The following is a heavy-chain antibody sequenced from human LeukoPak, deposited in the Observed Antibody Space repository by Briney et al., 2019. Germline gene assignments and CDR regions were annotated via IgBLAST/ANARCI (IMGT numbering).Heavy chain of an antibody. V-gene: IGHV3-66*01. Sequence: GGSLRLSCAASGFTVSSNYMSWVRQAPGKGLEWVSVIYSGGSTYYADSVKGRFAISRDNSKNTLNLQMNSLRAEDTAVYYCARANSGSYSGQFDYWGQGTLVTVSS. D-gene: IGHD1-26*01. J-gene: IGHJ4*02. CDR2: IYSGGST. CDR3: ARANSGSYSGQFDY. CDR1: GFTVSSNY.